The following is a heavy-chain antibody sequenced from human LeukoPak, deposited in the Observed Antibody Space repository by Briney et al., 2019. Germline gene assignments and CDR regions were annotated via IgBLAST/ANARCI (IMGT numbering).Heavy chain of an antibody. Sequence: PGRSLRLSCAASGFAFSSYGMPWVRQAPGKGLEWVAVIWYDGSNKYYADSVKGRFTISRDNSKNTLYLQMNSLRAEDTAVYYCAKEVWSGTSYYYMDVWSKGTTVTVYS. V-gene: IGHV3-33*06. CDR1: GFAFSSYG. D-gene: IGHD1-1*01. J-gene: IGHJ6*03. CDR3: AKEVWSGTSYYYMDV. CDR2: IWYDGSNK.